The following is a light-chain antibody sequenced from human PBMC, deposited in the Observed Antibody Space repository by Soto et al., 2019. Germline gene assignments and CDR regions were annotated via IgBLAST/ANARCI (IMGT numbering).Light chain of an antibody. Sequence: EIVLTQSPATLSLSPGERATLSCRASQSVSSYLAWYQRKPGQAPRLLIYDASNRATGIPARFSGSGSGTDFPLTISSLEPEDFEVYYCQQRSNWLFTFGPGTKVDIK. CDR1: QSVSSY. CDR2: DAS. CDR3: QQRSNWLFT. V-gene: IGKV3-11*01. J-gene: IGKJ3*01.